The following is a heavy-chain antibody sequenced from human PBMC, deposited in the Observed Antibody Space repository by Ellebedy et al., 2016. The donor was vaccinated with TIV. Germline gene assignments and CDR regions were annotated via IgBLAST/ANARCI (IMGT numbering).Heavy chain of an antibody. CDR3: ARALRDAHYDFWSGYYQSAFDI. CDR2: IIPIFGTA. Sequence: ASVKVSCKASGYTFTSYGISWVRQAPGQGLEWMGGIIPIFGTANYAQKFQGRVTITADESTSTAYMELSSLRSEDTAVYYCARALRDAHYDFWSGYYQSAFDIWGQGTMVTVSS. J-gene: IGHJ3*02. CDR1: GYTFTSYG. D-gene: IGHD3-3*01. V-gene: IGHV1-69*13.